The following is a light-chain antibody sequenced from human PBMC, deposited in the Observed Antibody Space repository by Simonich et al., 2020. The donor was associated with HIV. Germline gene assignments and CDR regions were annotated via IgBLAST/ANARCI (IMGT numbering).Light chain of an antibody. CDR1: QSVSSN. V-gene: IGKV3-15*01. Sequence: EIVMTQSPATLSVSPGKRGTLPSRASQSVSSNLAWYQQKPGQAPRLLIYGASTRATGIPARFSGSGSGTEFTLTISSMQSEDFAVYYCQQYNNRPLFFGQGTKLEIK. CDR3: QQYNNRPLF. CDR2: GAS. J-gene: IGKJ2*01.